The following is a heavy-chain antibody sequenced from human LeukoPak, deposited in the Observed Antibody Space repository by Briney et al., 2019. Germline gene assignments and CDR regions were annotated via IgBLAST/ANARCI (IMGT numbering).Heavy chain of an antibody. D-gene: IGHD1-26*01. V-gene: IGHV4-59*01. CDR3: ARVTVTSGSYHPYYFDY. CDR2: IYYSGST. CDR1: GGSISSYY. J-gene: IGHJ4*02. Sequence: SSETLSLTCTVSGGSISSYYWSWIRQPPGKGLEWIGYIYYSGSTNYNPSLKSRVAISVDTSKNQFSLKLSSVTAADTAVYYCARVTVTSGSYHPYYFDYWGQGTLVTVSS.